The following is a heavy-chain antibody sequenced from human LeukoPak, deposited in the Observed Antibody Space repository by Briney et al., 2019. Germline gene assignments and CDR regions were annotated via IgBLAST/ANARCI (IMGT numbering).Heavy chain of an antibody. Sequence: GGSLRLSCAASGFTVSSNYMNWVRQAPGKGLEWVSVIFGGGSAFYADSVKGRFTISRDNSKNTLFLQMNSLTAEDTAVYYCAREERISGSYSMDVWGQGTTVTVSS. D-gene: IGHD3-10*01. CDR3: AREERISGSYSMDV. V-gene: IGHV3-53*01. CDR2: IFGGGSA. CDR1: GFTVSSNY. J-gene: IGHJ6*02.